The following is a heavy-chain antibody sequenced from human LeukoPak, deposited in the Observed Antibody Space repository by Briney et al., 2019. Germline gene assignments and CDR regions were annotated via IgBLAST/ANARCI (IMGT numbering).Heavy chain of an antibody. J-gene: IGHJ3*02. CDR1: GFTVSSNY. CDR3: ARGVGSSGWYVLRNDAFDI. CDR2: IYSGGST. D-gene: IGHD6-19*01. Sequence: GGSLRLSCAASGFTVSSNYMSWVRQAPGKGLEWVSVIYSGGSTYYADSVKGRFTISRDNSKNTLYLQMNSLRAEDTAVYYCARGVGSSGWYVLRNDAFDIWGQGTMVTVSS. V-gene: IGHV3-53*01.